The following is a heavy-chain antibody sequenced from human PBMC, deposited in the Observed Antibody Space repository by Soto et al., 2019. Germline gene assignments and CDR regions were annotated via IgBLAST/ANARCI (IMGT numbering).Heavy chain of an antibody. Sequence: GGSLRLSCAASGFTFSSYAMSWVRQAPGKGLEWVSAISGSGGSTYYADSVKGRLTISRDNSKNTLYLQMNSLRAEDTAVYYCAKDLAGGGRPLIDVFDIWGKGKMVTV. V-gene: IGHV3-23*01. CDR3: AKDLAGGGRPLIDVFDI. J-gene: IGHJ3*02. D-gene: IGHD6-19*01. CDR2: ISGSGGST. CDR1: GFTFSSYA.